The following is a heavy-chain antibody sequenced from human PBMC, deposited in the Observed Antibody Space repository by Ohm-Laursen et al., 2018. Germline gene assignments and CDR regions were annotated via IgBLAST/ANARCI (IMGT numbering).Heavy chain of an antibody. CDR1: GGSISSGGYH. Sequence: GTLSLTWTVSGGSISSGGYHWSWIRQPPGKGLEWIGYIYYSGSTNYNPSLKSRVTISVDTSKNQFSLKLSSVTAADTAVYYCARGDPVKYYDFWSGYYPDYYGMDVWGQGTTVTVSS. CDR3: ARGDPVKYYDFWSGYYPDYYGMDV. D-gene: IGHD3-3*01. J-gene: IGHJ6*02. CDR2: IYYSGST. V-gene: IGHV4-61*08.